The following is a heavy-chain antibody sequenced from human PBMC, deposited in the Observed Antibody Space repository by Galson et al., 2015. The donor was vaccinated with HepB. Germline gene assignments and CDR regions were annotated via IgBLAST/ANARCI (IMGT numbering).Heavy chain of an antibody. D-gene: IGHD2-2*01. CDR2: FDPEDGET. CDR1: GYTLTELS. J-gene: IGHJ5*02. V-gene: IGHV1-24*01. Sequence: SVKVSCKVSGYTLTELSMHWVRQAPGKGLEWMGGFDPEDGETIYAQKFQGRVTMTEDTSTDTAYMELSSLRSEDTAVYYCATEGVVPAAMMSETWFDPWGQGTLVTVSS. CDR3: ATEGVVPAAMMSETWFDP.